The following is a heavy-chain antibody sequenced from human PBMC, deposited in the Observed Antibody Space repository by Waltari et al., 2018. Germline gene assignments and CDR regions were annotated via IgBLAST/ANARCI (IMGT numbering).Heavy chain of an antibody. CDR1: GVSISIRSHH. V-gene: IGHV4-39*01. Sequence: QVQLRESGPGLVKPSETLSLTCTVFGVSISIRSHHWCSIRQPPGKGLEWIGKIFYSGETYYNPSLRSRVTISVDTSKNQFSLKLSSVTAADTAVYYCARLDGGGYSYGYDYYYGMDVWGQGTTVTVSS. CDR3: ARLDGGGYSYGYDYYYGMDV. J-gene: IGHJ6*02. CDR2: IFYSGET. D-gene: IGHD5-18*01.